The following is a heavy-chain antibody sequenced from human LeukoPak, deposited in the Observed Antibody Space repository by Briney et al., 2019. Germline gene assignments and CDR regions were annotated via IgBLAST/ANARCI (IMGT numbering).Heavy chain of an antibody. J-gene: IGHJ6*02. CDR3: ARSFRGYSQGYYYYAMDV. D-gene: IGHD5-18*01. CDR1: GGSISSYF. CDR2: MYHSGST. Sequence: SETLSLTCTVSGGSISSYFWSWIRQSPGKGLDWIGLMYHSGSTNYNPSLKSRVIMSQDTSTNQFSLQVNSVTAADSAVYYCARSFRGYSQGYYYYAMDVWGQGTTVTVFS. V-gene: IGHV4-59*01.